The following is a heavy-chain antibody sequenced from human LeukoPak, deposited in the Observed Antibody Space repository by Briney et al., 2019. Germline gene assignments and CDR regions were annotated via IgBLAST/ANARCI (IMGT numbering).Heavy chain of an antibody. CDR1: GFTFSSYE. Sequence: GGSLRLSCAGSGFTFSSYEMDWVRQAPGKGLEWISYISSTGSTTYYADSVKGLFTISRDNAKNSLYLQMNSLNAEDTAVYYCARSPQNLGWFDPWGQGTLVTVSS. V-gene: IGHV3-48*03. CDR2: ISSTGSTT. J-gene: IGHJ5*02. CDR3: ARSPQNLGWFDP.